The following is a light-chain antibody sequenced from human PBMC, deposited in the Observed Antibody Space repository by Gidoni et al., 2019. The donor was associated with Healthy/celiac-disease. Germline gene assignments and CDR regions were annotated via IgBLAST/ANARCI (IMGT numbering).Light chain of an antibody. V-gene: IGKV3-11*01. Sequence: DIVLLQSPATLSLSPGDRATLSCRASQSVSSYLAWYQQKPGQAPRLLIYDASNRATGIPARCSGSGAGTDFTLTISSLEPEDFAVYYCQQRSNWPPFTFXHXTKVDIK. J-gene: IGKJ3*01. CDR1: QSVSSY. CDR3: QQRSNWPPFT. CDR2: DAS.